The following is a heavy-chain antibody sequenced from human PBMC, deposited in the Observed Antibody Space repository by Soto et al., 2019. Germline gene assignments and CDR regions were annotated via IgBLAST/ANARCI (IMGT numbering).Heavy chain of an antibody. CDR1: GCTFSSYA. CDR2: IIPIFGTA. J-gene: IGHJ3*02. D-gene: IGHD3-9*01. V-gene: IGHV1-69*13. CDR3: ARERKQYYDILTGPMDAFDI. Sequence: GASVKVSCKASGCTFSSYAISWVRQAPGQGLEWMGGIIPIFGTANYAQKFQGRVTITADESTSTAYMELSSLRSEDTAVYYCARERKQYYDILTGPMDAFDIWGQGTMVTVSS.